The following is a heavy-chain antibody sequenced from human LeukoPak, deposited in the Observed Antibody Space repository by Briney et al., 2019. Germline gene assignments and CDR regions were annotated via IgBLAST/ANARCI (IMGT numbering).Heavy chain of an antibody. CDR2: IIPIFGTA. CDR3: AANGDYFFDY. V-gene: IGHV1-69*13. CDR1: GGTFSSYA. J-gene: IGHJ4*02. D-gene: IGHD4-17*01. Sequence: ASVKVSCTASGGTFSSYAISWVRQAPGQGLEWMGGIIPIFGTANYAQKFQGRVTITADESTSTAYMELSSLRSEDTAVYYCAANGDYFFDYWGQGTLVTVSS.